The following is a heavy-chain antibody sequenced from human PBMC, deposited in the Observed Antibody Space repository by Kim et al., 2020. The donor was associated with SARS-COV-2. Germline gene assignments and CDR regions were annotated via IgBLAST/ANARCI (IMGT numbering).Heavy chain of an antibody. V-gene: IGHV3-21*01. Sequence: SVKGRFTIARDNAKNSRYLKMNSLRAEDTAVYYCAGPGGSGSRYYYGMDVWGQGTTVTVSS. D-gene: IGHD3-10*01. J-gene: IGHJ6*02. CDR3: AGPGGSGSRYYYGMDV.